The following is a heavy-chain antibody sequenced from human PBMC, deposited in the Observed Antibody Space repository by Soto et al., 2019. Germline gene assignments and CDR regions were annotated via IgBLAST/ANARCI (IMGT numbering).Heavy chain of an antibody. D-gene: IGHD1-26*01. CDR2: ISGSGGST. Sequence: EVQLLESGGGLVQPGGSLRLSCAASGFTFSSYAMRWVRQAPVKGLEWVSAISGSGGSTYYADSVKGRFTISRDNSKNTLYLHMNSLRAEDTAVYYCARRGSGSYYGYWGQGTLVTVSS. CDR3: ARRGSGSYYGY. CDR1: GFTFSSYA. V-gene: IGHV3-23*01. J-gene: IGHJ4*02.